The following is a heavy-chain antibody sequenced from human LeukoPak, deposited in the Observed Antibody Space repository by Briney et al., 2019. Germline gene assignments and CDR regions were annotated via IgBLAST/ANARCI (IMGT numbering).Heavy chain of an antibody. J-gene: IGHJ4*02. CDR3: ARRGLDSSTNYFDY. CDR2: ISHSGST. V-gene: IGHV4-34*01. Sequence: SETLSLTCAVYGGSFSGYYWSWIRQPPGKGLEWIGEISHSGSTNYNPSLKSRVTISVDTSKNQFSLKLSSVTAADTAVYYCARRGLDSSTNYFDYWGQGTLVTVSS. D-gene: IGHD2-2*01. CDR1: GGSFSGYY.